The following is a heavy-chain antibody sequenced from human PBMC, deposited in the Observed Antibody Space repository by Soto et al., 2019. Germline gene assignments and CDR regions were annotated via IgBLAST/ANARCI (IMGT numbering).Heavy chain of an antibody. Sequence: GGSLRLSCAASGFTFSSYGMHWVRQAPGKGLEWVAVIWYDGSNKYYADSVKGRFTISRDNSKNTLYLQMNSLRAEDTAVYYCARPSSTVVTPLDYWGQGTLVTVSS. CDR2: IWYDGSNK. J-gene: IGHJ4*02. CDR1: GFTFSSYG. V-gene: IGHV3-33*01. CDR3: ARPSSTVVTPLDY. D-gene: IGHD4-17*01.